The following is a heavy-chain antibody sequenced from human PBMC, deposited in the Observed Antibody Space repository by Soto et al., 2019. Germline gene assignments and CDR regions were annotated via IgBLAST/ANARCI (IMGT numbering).Heavy chain of an antibody. CDR1: GFTFRNYD. J-gene: IGHJ6*02. CDR3: ARTDRDFYGLDV. CDR2: ISAAGDP. V-gene: IGHV3-13*05. Sequence: EVQLVESGGGLVQPGGSLRLSCEASGFTFRNYDMHWVRQGTGKGLEWVSGISAAGDPDYADSVEGRFTISRENDQNSFFLHMNSLRVGDTAVYYCARTDRDFYGLDVWGQGTTIIVSS.